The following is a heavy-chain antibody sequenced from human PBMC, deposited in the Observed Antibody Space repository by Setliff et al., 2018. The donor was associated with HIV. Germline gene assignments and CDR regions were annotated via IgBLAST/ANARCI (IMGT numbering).Heavy chain of an antibody. V-gene: IGHV3-7*03. Sequence: GGSLRLSCAASGFTFRSFCLSWVRQVPGKGLEWVANINENGNEKFYVDSVKGRFAISRDNAKNSLNLEMNSLRAEDTAIYYCASSRPPDDSSGYLDHWGQGTLVTVSS. CDR2: INENGNEK. CDR1: GFTFRSFC. D-gene: IGHD3-22*01. CDR3: ASSRPPDDSSGYLDH. J-gene: IGHJ4*01.